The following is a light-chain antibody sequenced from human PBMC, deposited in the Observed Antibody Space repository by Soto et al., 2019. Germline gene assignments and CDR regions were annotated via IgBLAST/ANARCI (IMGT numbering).Light chain of an antibody. Sequence: QSALTQPPSVSGSPGQSVTISCTGTSSNVGSYNRVSWYQQPPGTAPKLMIYEVSNRPSGVPDRFFGSKSGNTASRTISGLQEADEDDYSCSSCTSSTTWVFGAGTKVTVL. CDR2: EVS. V-gene: IGLV2-18*02. CDR1: SSNVGSYNR. J-gene: IGLJ3*02. CDR3: SSCTSSTTWV.